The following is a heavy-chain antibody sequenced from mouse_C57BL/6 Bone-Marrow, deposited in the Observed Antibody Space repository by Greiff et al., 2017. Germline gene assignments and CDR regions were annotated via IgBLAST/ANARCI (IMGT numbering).Heavy chain of an antibody. CDR1: GYSFTGYF. V-gene: IGHV1-20*01. CDR3: ARSRYDYPFAY. J-gene: IGHJ3*01. Sequence: EVQLQQSGPELVKPGDSVKISCKASGYSFTGYFMNWVMQSHGKSLEWIGRINPYNGDTFYNQKFKGKATLTVYKSSSTAHMELRSLTSEDSAVYYCARSRYDYPFAYWGQGTLVTVSA. D-gene: IGHD2-4*01. CDR2: INPYNGDT.